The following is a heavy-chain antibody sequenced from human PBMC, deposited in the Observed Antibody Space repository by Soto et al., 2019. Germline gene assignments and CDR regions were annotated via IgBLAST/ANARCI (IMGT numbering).Heavy chain of an antibody. CDR2: ISASGAYR. V-gene: IGHV3-23*01. CDR3: AKGSFPGSWSGYTTPYCLDI. D-gene: IGHD3-3*01. J-gene: IGHJ4*03. CDR1: GFTFNTYA. Sequence: GGSLRLSCGASGFTFNTYAMSWVRRAPGKGLEWVSSISASGAYRHYADSVKGRFTNSRDNSKNTLYLQMNSLGADDTAVYYCAKGSFPGSWSGYTTPYCLDIRGQGTRVTGPS.